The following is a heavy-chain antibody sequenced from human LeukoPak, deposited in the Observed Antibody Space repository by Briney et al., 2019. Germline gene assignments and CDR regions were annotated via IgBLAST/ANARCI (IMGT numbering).Heavy chain of an antibody. CDR2: MSRGSRYI. CDR3: ARDRPTGASRVFVVQ. Sequence: GGSLRLSCTASGFSFSTYAMTWVRQAPGKGLEWISSMSRGSRYIYYADSVRGRFTISRDNTKNSLYLLMNNLRAEDTAIYYCARDRPTGASRVFVVQWGQGTPVTVSS. D-gene: IGHD2-15*01. V-gene: IGHV3-21*06. J-gene: IGHJ4*02. CDR1: GFSFSTYA.